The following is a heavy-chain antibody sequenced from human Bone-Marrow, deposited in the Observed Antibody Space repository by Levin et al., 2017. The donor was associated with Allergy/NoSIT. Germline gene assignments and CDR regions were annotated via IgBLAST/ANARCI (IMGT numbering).Heavy chain of an antibody. CDR3: ATYRSGWGYFDY. V-gene: IGHV3-23*01. CDR2: ISDNGATT. D-gene: IGHD6-19*01. CDR1: GFIFRNYP. J-gene: IGHJ4*02. Sequence: GGLRLSCAGSGFIFRNYPMAWVRQAPGKGPEWLSAISDNGATTYYAKSVKGRFTISRDNSKNTMFLQLNSLRADDTALYYFATYRSGWGYFDYWGRGTLVTVSS.